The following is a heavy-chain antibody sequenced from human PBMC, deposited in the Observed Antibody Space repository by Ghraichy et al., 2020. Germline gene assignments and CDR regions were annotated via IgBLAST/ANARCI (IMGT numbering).Heavy chain of an antibody. V-gene: IGHV4-59*01. J-gene: IGHJ6*02. CDR2: IYYSGST. CDR1: GGSISSYY. D-gene: IGHD3-9*01. Sequence: SQTLSLTCTVSGGSISSYYWSWIRQPPGKGLEWIGYIYYSGSTNYNPSLKSRVTISVDTSKNQFSLKLSSVTAADTAVYYCATSSHFDILTGYYYYGMDVWCQGTTVTVSS. CDR3: ATSSHFDILTGYYYYGMDV.